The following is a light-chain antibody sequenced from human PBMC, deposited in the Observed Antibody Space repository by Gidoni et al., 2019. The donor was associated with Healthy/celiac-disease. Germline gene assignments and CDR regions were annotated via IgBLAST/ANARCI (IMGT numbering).Light chain of an antibody. Sequence: VLRQSPGTLSLSPGERATLSCRASQSVSSSYLAWYQQKPGQAPRLLIYGASSRATGIPDRFSGSGSGTDFTLTISRLEPEDFAVYYCQQYGRSPSWTFGQGTKVEIK. J-gene: IGKJ1*01. CDR1: QSVSSSY. V-gene: IGKV3-20*01. CDR2: GAS. CDR3: QQYGRSPSWT.